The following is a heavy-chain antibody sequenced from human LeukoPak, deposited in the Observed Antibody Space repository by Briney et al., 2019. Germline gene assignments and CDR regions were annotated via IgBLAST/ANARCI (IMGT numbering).Heavy chain of an antibody. CDR3: ARDAPLRFLEWSRLDV. Sequence: PGGSLRLSCAASGFTFSSHGMSWVRQAPGKGLEWVSAIRGNNDNAYYANSVKGRFTISRDNSKNTLYLQINSLRAEDTAIYYCARDAPLRFLEWSRLDVWGQGTTVTVSS. D-gene: IGHD3-3*01. J-gene: IGHJ6*02. CDR2: IRGNNDNA. V-gene: IGHV3-23*01. CDR1: GFTFSSHG.